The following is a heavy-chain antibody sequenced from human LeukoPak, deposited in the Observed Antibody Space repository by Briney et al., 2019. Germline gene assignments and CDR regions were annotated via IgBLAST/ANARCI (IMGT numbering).Heavy chain of an antibody. D-gene: IGHD3-16*02. V-gene: IGHV5-51*01. Sequence: GESLKISCKGSGYKFTTHWIGWVRQMPGKGLEYMGIICPDDSETRYSPSFEGQVTISADRSTSTAYLQWSSLNASDTAMYYCARTNTGGGYHYYGMDVWGQGTTVIVS. CDR2: ICPDDSET. CDR3: ARTNTGGGYHYYGMDV. J-gene: IGHJ6*02. CDR1: GYKFTTHW.